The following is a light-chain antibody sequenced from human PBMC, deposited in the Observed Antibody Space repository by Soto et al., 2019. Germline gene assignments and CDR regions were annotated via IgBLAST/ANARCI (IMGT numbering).Light chain of an antibody. CDR1: SSDIGGYNY. Sequence: QYVLPQPPSASGSPGQSVTISCTGTSSDIGGYNYVSWYQQHPGKAPKLMIYEVSKRPSGVPDRFSGSKSGNTASLTVSGLQAEDEADYYCSSYAGSNNYVFGSGTKVTVL. CDR2: EVS. V-gene: IGLV2-8*01. CDR3: SSYAGSNNYV. J-gene: IGLJ1*01.